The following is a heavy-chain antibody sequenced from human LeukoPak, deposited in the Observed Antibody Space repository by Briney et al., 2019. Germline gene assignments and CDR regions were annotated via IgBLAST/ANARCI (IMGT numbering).Heavy chain of an antibody. J-gene: IGHJ4*02. CDR3: ARDNRDLGGSFDY. CDR1: GVTFSKYA. D-gene: IGHD1-26*01. CDR2: IYSGGST. V-gene: IGHV3-66*01. Sequence: SGGSLRLSCAASGVTFSKYAMSEVRTSWVRQTPGKGLEWVSVIYSGGSTYYADSVKGRFTISRDNSKNTLYLQMNSLRAEDTAVYYCARDNRDLGGSFDYWGQGTLVTVSS.